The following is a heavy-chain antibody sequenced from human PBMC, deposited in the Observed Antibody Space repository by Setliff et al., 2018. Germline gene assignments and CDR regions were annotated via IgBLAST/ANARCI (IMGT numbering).Heavy chain of an antibody. J-gene: IGHJ4*02. CDR1: GFTFSSYW. V-gene: IGHV3-7*01. Sequence: RLSCAASGFTFSSYWMTWVRQAPGKGLEWVANIKQDGGKTYYVDSVKGRFSISRDNAKNSLYLQMNSLRAEDTAVYYCAKYYSDNSGPRGAFDYWGQGTLVTVSS. D-gene: IGHD3-22*01. CDR2: IKQDGGKT. CDR3: AKYYSDNSGPRGAFDY.